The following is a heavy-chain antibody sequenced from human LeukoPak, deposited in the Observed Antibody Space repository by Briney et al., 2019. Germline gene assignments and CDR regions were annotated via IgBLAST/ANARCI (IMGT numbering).Heavy chain of an antibody. Sequence: GGSLRLSCAASGFTFSSYWMSWVRQAPGKGLEWVANIKQDGSEKSYVDSVKGRFTISRDNAKNSLYLQMNSLRAEDTAVYYCARDPKIIAARPGYYGMDVWGQGTTVTVSS. V-gene: IGHV3-7*01. J-gene: IGHJ6*02. CDR3: ARDPKIIAARPGYYGMDV. D-gene: IGHD6-6*01. CDR1: GFTFSSYW. CDR2: IKQDGSEK.